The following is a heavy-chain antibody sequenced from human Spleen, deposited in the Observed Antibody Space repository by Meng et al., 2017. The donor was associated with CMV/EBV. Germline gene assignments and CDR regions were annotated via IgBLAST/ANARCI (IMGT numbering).Heavy chain of an antibody. CDR1: GFIFSSYW. V-gene: IGHV3-74*01. D-gene: IGHD4-11*01. CDR2: INKDGCAT. CDR3: AKDQYTNLIRWFDP. J-gene: IGHJ5*02. Sequence: GGSLRLSCAASGFIFSSYWKHWVRQPPGKGLVWVSLINKDGCATNYSDSVKGRFTISRDNSKNTLYLQMNSLRGEDTAVYYCAKDQYTNLIRWFDPWGHGTLVTVSS.